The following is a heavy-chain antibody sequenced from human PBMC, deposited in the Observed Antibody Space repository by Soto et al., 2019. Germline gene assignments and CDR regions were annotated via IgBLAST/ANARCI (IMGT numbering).Heavy chain of an antibody. CDR1: GGTFSSYA. Sequence: SVKVSCKASGGTFSSYAISWVRQAPGQGLEWMGGIIPIFGTANYAQKFQGRVTITADESTSTAYMELSSLRSGDTAVYYCARTLRTGGYYYYGMDVWGQGTTVTVSS. CDR2: IIPIFGTA. CDR3: ARTLRTGGYYYYGMDV. V-gene: IGHV1-69*13. J-gene: IGHJ6*02. D-gene: IGHD7-27*01.